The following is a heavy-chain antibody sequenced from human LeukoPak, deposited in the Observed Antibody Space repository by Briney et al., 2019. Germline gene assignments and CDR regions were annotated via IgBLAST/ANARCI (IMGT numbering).Heavy chain of an antibody. CDR1: GGSISSSSYY. V-gene: IGHV4-39*01. CDR2: IYYSGST. D-gene: IGHD3-22*01. CDR3: ARHKPVYYYDSSGYDY. J-gene: IGHJ4*02. Sequence: SETLSLTCTVSGGSISSSSYYWGWIRQPPGKGLEWIGSIYYSGSTYYNPSLKSRVTISVDTSKNQFSLKLSSVTAADTAVYYCARHKPVYYYDSSGYDYWGQGILVTVSS.